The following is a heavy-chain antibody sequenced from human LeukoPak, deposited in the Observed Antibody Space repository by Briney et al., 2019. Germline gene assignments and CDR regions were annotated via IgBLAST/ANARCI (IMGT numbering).Heavy chain of an antibody. CDR3: ARSREGYNFVGEND. CDR2: IYSDGST. J-gene: IGHJ4*02. V-gene: IGHV3-53*01. Sequence: GGSLRLSCAASGFTVRNNYMNWVRQAPGKGLEWVSGIYSDGSTYYADSVKGRFTISRDNSKNTLYLQMTSLRAEDTAVYYCARSREGYNFVGENDWGQGTLVTVSS. D-gene: IGHD5-24*01. CDR1: GFTVRNNY.